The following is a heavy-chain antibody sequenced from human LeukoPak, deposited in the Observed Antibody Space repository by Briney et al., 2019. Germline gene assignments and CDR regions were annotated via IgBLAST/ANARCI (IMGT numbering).Heavy chain of an antibody. J-gene: IGHJ4*02. CDR1: GGSISTYY. D-gene: IGHD6-13*01. Sequence: SETLSLTCSVSGGSISTYYWSWVRQPPGKGPEWIGYIHYSGSSNYNPSLKSRVTISVDTSKNEFSLKLTSVNAADTAVYYCARDRPGGSSLDYWGQGILVTVSS. CDR2: IHYSGSS. V-gene: IGHV4-59*01. CDR3: ARDRPGGSSLDY.